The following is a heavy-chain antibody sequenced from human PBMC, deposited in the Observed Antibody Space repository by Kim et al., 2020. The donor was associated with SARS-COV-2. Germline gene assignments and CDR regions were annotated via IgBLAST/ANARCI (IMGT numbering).Heavy chain of an antibody. Sequence: GESLQISCKGSGYSFTSYWISWVRQMPGKGLEWMGRIDPSDSYTNYSPSFQGHVTISADKSISTAYLQWSSLKASDTAMYYCARLSHDNYDYVWGSYRSTFGGLQDYWGQGTLVTVSS. J-gene: IGHJ4*02. CDR2: IDPSDSYT. CDR3: ARLSHDNYDYVWGSYRSTFGGLQDY. CDR1: GYSFTSYW. D-gene: IGHD3-16*02. V-gene: IGHV5-10-1*01.